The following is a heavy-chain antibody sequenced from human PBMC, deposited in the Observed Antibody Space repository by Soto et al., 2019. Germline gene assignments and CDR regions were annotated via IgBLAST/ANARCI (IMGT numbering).Heavy chain of an antibody. J-gene: IGHJ6*03. CDR3: ARDGIMITFGGVIERGVDYYYYYMDV. D-gene: IGHD3-16*02. CDR2: IWDDGSNK. Sequence: QVQLVESGGGVVQPGRSLRLSCAASGFTFSSYGMHWVRQAPGKGLEWVAVIWDDGSNKYYADSVKGRFTISRDNSKNTLYLQMNSLRAEDTAVYYCARDGIMITFGGVIERGVDYYYYYMDVWGKGTTVTVSS. V-gene: IGHV3-33*01. CDR1: GFTFSSYG.